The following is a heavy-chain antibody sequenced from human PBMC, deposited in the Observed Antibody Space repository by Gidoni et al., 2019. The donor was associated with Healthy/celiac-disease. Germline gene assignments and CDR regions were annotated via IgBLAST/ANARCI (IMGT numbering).Heavy chain of an antibody. D-gene: IGHD3-3*01. CDR3: ARGPPPATYYDFWSGQEP. V-gene: IGHV1-8*01. CDR1: GSTFTSYD. J-gene: IGHJ5*02. Sequence: QVQLVQSGAEVKKPGASVKVSCRASGSTFTSYDINWVRQATGQGLEWKGWMNPNSGNTGYAQKCQGRVTMTRNTSISTAYMELSSLRSEDTAVYYCARGPPPATYYDFWSGQEPWGQGTLVTVSS. CDR2: MNPNSGNT.